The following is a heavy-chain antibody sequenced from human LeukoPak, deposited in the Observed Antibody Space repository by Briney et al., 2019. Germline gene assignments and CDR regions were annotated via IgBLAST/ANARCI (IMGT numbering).Heavy chain of an antibody. D-gene: IGHD3-22*01. Sequence: RTGGCLRLSCAASGFTVSSNYMTWVRQAPGKGLEWLSVIYSDGSTYYADSVKGRFTISRDNSKNTLYLQMNSLRAEDTAVYYCARIPIVLITSGGYWGQGTLVTVSS. CDR2: IYSDGST. J-gene: IGHJ4*02. V-gene: IGHV3-53*01. CDR3: ARIPIVLITSGGY. CDR1: GFTVSSNY.